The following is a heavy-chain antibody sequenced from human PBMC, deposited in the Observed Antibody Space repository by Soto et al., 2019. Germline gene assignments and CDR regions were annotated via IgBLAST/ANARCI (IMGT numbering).Heavy chain of an antibody. CDR2: IYSGGST. V-gene: IGHV3-66*01. CDR3: ATCKGATIAAAFDY. J-gene: IGHJ4*02. CDR1: GFTVSSNY. Sequence: GGSLRLSCAASGFTVSSNYMSWVRQAPGKGLEWVSVIYSGGSTYYADSVKGRFTISRDNSKNTLYLQMNSLRAEDTAVYYCATCKGATIAAAFDYWGQGTLVTVSS. D-gene: IGHD6-13*01.